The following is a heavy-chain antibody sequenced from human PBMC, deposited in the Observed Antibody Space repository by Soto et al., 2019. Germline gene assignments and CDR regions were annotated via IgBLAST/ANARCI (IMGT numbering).Heavy chain of an antibody. CDR2: IYYSGST. D-gene: IGHD2-2*01. J-gene: IGHJ6*03. V-gene: IGHV4-31*03. Sequence: PSETLSLTCTVSGGSISSGGYYWSWIRQHPGKGLEWIGYIYYSGSTYYNPSLKSRVTISVDTSKNQFSLKLSSVTAADTAVYYCARASRHLQAGPDRNYYYYMDVWGKGTTVTVSS. CDR1: GGSISSGGYY. CDR3: ARASRHLQAGPDRNYYYYMDV.